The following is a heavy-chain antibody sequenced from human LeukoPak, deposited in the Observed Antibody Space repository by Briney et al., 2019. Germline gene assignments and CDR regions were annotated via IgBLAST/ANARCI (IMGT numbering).Heavy chain of an antibody. CDR3: VRVPARASSAFYYFDY. V-gene: IGHV3-30-3*01. J-gene: IGHJ4*02. D-gene: IGHD3-22*01. CDR2: ISYDGINI. Sequence: GGSLRLSCTASGFTFNTYAMHWVRQTPGMGLEWVVVISYDGINIYYLDSVKGRFTISRDNSNNTLYLQITSLRPEDTAVYYCVRVPARASSAFYYFDYWGQGTLVTVSS. CDR1: GFTFNTYA.